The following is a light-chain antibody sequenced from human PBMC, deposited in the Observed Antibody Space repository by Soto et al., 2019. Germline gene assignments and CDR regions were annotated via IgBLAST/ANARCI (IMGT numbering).Light chain of an antibody. CDR3: QQYGRSPPFT. CDR2: GAS. Sequence: EIVLTQSPGTLSLSPGERATLSCRASQTVSSRYLAWYQQKPGQAPRLLMYGASNRATGIPDRFSGSGSGTDFTLPISRLEPEDFAVYFCQQYGRSPPFTFGQGTKVEIK. V-gene: IGKV3-20*01. CDR1: QTVSSRY. J-gene: IGKJ2*01.